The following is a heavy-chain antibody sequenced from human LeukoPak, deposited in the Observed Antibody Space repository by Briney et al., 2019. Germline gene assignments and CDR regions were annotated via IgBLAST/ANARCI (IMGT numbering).Heavy chain of an antibody. CDR3: ARGAGGLYD. CDR2: IIPMIATA. V-gene: IGHV1-69*06. D-gene: IGHD3-10*01. J-gene: IGHJ4*02. Sequence: SVKVSCKTTEDTLRNVAFSWVRQAPGQGLEWLGGIIPMIATASYSQKFQGRVSINADKSTNTVYMELSSLKLEDTAVYYCARGAGGLYDWGQGTLVIVSS. CDR1: EDTLRNVA.